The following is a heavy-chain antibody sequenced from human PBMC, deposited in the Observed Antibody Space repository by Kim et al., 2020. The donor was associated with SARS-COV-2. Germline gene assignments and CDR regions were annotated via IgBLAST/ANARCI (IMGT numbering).Heavy chain of an antibody. Sequence: GGSLRLSCAASGFTFDDYAMHWVRQAPGKGLEWVSGISWNSGSIGYADSVKGRFTISRDNAKNSLYLQMNSLRAEDTALYYCAKERDYGVIRAYGMDVWGQGTTVTVSS. J-gene: IGHJ6*02. V-gene: IGHV3-9*01. CDR1: GFTFDDYA. D-gene: IGHD4-17*01. CDR3: AKERDYGVIRAYGMDV. CDR2: ISWNSGSI.